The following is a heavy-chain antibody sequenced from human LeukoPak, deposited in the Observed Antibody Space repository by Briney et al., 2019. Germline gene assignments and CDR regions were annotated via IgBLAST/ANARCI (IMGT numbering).Heavy chain of an antibody. Sequence: SETLSLTCAVFGGSFSGYYWSWIRQPPGKGLEWIGKILHSGSTTYNPSLKSRITVSVDTSKNQFSLKLNSVTAADTAVYYCARGRLARGPFFGSWGQGNLVTVSS. CDR2: ILHSGST. CDR3: ARGRLARGPFFGS. CDR1: GGSFSGYY. D-gene: IGHD3-10*01. V-gene: IGHV4-34*01. J-gene: IGHJ4*02.